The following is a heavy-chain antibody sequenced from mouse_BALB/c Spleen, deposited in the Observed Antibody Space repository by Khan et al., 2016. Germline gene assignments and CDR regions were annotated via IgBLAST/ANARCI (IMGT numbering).Heavy chain of an antibody. V-gene: IGHV1S136*01. D-gene: IGHD1-1*01. CDR1: GYTFTSYI. CDR2: INPYNDGS. J-gene: IGHJ1*01. Sequence: MQLEESGPELVKPGASVKMSCKASGYTFTSYIMHWVKQKPGQGLEWIGYINPYNDGSKYNEKFKGKATLTSDKSSSTAYMELSSLTSEDSAVYYCARKNYYVSSFYWYFDVWGAGTTVTVSS. CDR3: ARKNYYVSSFYWYFDV.